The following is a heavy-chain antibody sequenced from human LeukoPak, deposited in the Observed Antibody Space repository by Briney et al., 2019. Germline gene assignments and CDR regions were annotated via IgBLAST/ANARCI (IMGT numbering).Heavy chain of an antibody. D-gene: IGHD3-22*01. J-gene: IGHJ4*02. V-gene: IGHV3-23*01. CDR1: GLALSNYG. Sequence: GGSLRLSCAVSGLALSNYGMSWVRQAPGKGLEWVAGITGSGGSTNYADSVKGRFTISRHNPKNPLYLQMNSLRAEDTAVYFCAKRGVVIRVILVGFHKEAYYFDSWGQGALVTVSS. CDR3: AKRGVVIRVILVGFHKEAYYFDS. CDR2: ITGSGGST.